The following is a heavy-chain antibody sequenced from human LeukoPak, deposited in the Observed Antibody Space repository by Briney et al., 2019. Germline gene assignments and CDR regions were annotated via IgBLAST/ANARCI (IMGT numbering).Heavy chain of an antibody. CDR1: GFTFSSYS. CDR3: ARDETYYYGSGSYYAY. V-gene: IGHV3-21*01. Sequence: GGSLRLSCAASGFTFSSYSMNWVRQAPGKGLEWVSSISSSSSYIYYADSVKGRFTISRDNAKNSLYLQMNSLRAEDTAVYYCARDETYYYGSGSYYAYWGQGTLVTASS. D-gene: IGHD3-10*01. J-gene: IGHJ4*02. CDR2: ISSSSSYI.